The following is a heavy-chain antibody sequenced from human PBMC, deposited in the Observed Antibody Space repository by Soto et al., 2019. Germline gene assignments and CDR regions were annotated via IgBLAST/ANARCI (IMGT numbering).Heavy chain of an antibody. D-gene: IGHD1-26*01. V-gene: IGHV3-74*01. CDR3: AKVASGSYDWFDP. J-gene: IGHJ5*02. Sequence: EVQLVESGGGLVQPGGSLRLSCAASKFGFSGYWMHWVRQAPGKGLMWVSRVNPDGSTTTYADSVKGRFTISRDNAKNTVFLQMNSLRADDTAVYYCAKVASGSYDWFDPWGQGTLVTVSS. CDR2: VNPDGSTT. CDR1: KFGFSGYW.